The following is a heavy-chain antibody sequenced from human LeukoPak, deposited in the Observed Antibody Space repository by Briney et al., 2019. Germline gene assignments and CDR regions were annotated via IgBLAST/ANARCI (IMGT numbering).Heavy chain of an antibody. CDR1: GGSISSYY. J-gene: IGHJ6*03. CDR3: ARGQYSSSWYHYYYYYMDV. CDR2: IYYSGST. V-gene: IGHV4-59*01. Sequence: SETLSLTCTVSGGSISSYYWSWIRQPPGKGLEWIGYIYYSGSTNYNPSLKSRVTISVDTSKNQFSLKLSSVTAADTAVYYCARGQYSSSWYHYYYYYMDVWGKGTTVTVSS. D-gene: IGHD6-13*01.